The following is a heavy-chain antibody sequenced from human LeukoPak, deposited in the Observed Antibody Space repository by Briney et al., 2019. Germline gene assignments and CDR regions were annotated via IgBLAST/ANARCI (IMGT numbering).Heavy chain of an antibody. V-gene: IGHV3-23*01. J-gene: IGHJ5*02. D-gene: IGHD3-22*01. CDR1: GFTFSSYG. CDR3: AKLQTYYYDSSGSGRFDP. Sequence: PGGSLRLSCAASGFTFSSYGMSWVRQAPGKGLEWVSAISGSGGSTYYADSVKGRFTISRDNSKNTLYLQMNSLRAEDTAVYYCAKLQTYYYDSSGSGRFDPWGQGTLVTVSS. CDR2: ISGSGGST.